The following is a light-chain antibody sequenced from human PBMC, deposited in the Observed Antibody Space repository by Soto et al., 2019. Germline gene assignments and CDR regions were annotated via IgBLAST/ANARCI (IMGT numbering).Light chain of an antibody. V-gene: IGKV3-15*01. J-gene: IGKJ5*01. Sequence: EIVMTQSPATLSVSPGERATLSCRASENIYTNLAWYQQKPGQAPRLLFYGASNRATGLPARFSGTGSGTEFTLTINSLQAEDSAVYYCQQYYIWPRTYGQGTRLEI. CDR3: QQYYIWPRT. CDR1: ENIYTN. CDR2: GAS.